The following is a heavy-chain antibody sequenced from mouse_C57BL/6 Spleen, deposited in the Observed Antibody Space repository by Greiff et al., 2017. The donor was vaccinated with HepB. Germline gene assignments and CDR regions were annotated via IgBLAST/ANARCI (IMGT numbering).Heavy chain of an antibody. J-gene: IGHJ2*01. V-gene: IGHV1-15*01. CDR1: GYTFTDYE. CDR2: IDPETGGT. CDR3: TRGEGYGNYFDY. D-gene: IGHD2-1*01. Sequence: QVQLQQSGAELVRPGASVTLSCKASGYTFTDYEMHWVKQTPVHGLEWIGAIDPETGGTAYNQKFKGKAILTADKSSSTAYMERRSLTSEDSAVYYCTRGEGYGNYFDYWGQGTTLTVSS.